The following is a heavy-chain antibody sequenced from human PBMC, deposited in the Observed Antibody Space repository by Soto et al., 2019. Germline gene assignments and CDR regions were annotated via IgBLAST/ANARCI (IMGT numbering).Heavy chain of an antibody. J-gene: IGHJ3*02. D-gene: IGHD1-26*01. CDR3: AREGGGATDAFDI. CDR1: GGSISSYY. CDR2: IYYSGST. Sequence: QVQLQESGPGLVKPSETLSLTCTVSGGSISSYYWSWIRQPPGKGLEWIGYIYYSGSTNYNPSLTSRVTISVDTSKNQFSLKLSSVTAADTAVYYCAREGGGATDAFDIWGQGTMVTVSS. V-gene: IGHV4-59*01.